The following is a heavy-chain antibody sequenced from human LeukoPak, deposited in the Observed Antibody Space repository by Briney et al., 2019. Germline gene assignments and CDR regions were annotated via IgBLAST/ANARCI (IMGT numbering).Heavy chain of an antibody. Sequence: PGGSLRLSCAASGFTFSSAAMTWVRQAPGKGLEWVATITGDDDRTYNTNSVQGRFTISRDYSRNTLHLQMNSLRAEDTAIYYCAKEHDSSGYYSSYFDYWGQGTLVTVSS. CDR1: GFTFSSAA. CDR3: AKEHDSSGYYSSYFDY. J-gene: IGHJ4*02. CDR2: ITGDDDRT. V-gene: IGHV3-23*01. D-gene: IGHD3-22*01.